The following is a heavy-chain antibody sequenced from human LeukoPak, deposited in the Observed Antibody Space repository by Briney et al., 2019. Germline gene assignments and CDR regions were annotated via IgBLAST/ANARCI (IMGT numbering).Heavy chain of an antibody. CDR2: IYRSGST. D-gene: IGHD1-26*01. CDR3: ARQFSGVGDY. Sequence: SETLSLTCSVSGYSISSGYHWGWIRQPPGKGLEWIGSIYRSGSTYYNPSLKSRVTISVDTSKNQFSLKLSSVTAADTAVYYCARQFSGVGDYWGQGTLVTVSS. J-gene: IGHJ4*02. CDR1: GYSISSGYH. V-gene: IGHV4-38-2*02.